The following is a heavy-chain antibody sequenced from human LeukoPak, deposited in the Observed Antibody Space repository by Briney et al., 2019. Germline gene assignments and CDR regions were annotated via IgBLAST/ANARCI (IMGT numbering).Heavy chain of an antibody. D-gene: IGHD6-13*01. V-gene: IGHV1-8*01. Sequence: GASVEVSCKASGYTFTSYDINWVRQATGQGLEWMGWMNPNSGNTGYAQKFQGRVTMTRNTSISTAYMELSSLRSEDTAVYYCAIIAAARYGLDYWGQGTLVTVSS. CDR2: MNPNSGNT. CDR3: AIIAAARYGLDY. CDR1: GYTFTSYD. J-gene: IGHJ4*02.